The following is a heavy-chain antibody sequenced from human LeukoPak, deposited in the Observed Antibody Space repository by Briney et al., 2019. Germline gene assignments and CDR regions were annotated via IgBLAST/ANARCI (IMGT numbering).Heavy chain of an antibody. V-gene: IGHV3-53*01. Sequence: GGSLRLSCAVSGFTVSSNYMSWVRQAPGKGLEWVSIIYSGGYTFYADSVKGRFTISRDNAKNTLFLQMNSLRAEDTAVYYCARGPGAFDIWGQGTMVTVSS. CDR1: GFTVSSNY. CDR3: ARGPGAFDI. J-gene: IGHJ3*02. CDR2: IYSGGYT. D-gene: IGHD2-2*01.